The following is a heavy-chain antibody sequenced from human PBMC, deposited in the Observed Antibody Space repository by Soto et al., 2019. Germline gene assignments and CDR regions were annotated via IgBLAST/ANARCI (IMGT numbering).Heavy chain of an antibody. V-gene: IGHV1-18*01. J-gene: IGHJ4*02. Sequence: ASVKVSCKASGGTFSSYAISWVRQAPGQRLEWMGWISAYNGDTYYVQKFQGRVTMTTDTSTSTAYMELRSLRSDDTAVYYFDSWGQGTLVTVSS. CDR2: ISAYNGDT. CDR1: GGTFSSYA. CDR3: DS.